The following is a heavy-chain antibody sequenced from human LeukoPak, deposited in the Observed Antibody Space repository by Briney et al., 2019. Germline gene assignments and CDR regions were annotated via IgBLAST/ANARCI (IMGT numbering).Heavy chain of an antibody. Sequence: GGSLRLSCAASGFTVSSNYVSWVRQAPGKGLEWVSVIYSGGSTYYADSVKGRFTISRDNSKNTLYLQMNSLRAEDTAVYYCARDRLDDDYGDYTSDAFDIWGQGTMVTVSS. J-gene: IGHJ3*02. CDR3: ARDRLDDDYGDYTSDAFDI. D-gene: IGHD4-17*01. CDR1: GFTVSSNY. CDR2: IYSGGST. V-gene: IGHV3-66*01.